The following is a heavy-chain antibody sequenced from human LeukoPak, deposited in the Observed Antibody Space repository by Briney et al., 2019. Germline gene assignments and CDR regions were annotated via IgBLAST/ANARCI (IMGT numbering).Heavy chain of an antibody. J-gene: IGHJ5*02. CDR3: ARDLERGFGEYYYDP. V-gene: IGHV4-4*07. Sequence: SETLSLTRTFSVGSISSYYWSWIRQPAAKGLEWSGRIYTSGSTNYNPSLKSRVTMSVDTSKNQFSLKLSSVTAADTAVYYCARDLERGFGEYYYDPWGQGTLVTVSS. CDR2: IYTSGST. CDR1: VGSISSYY. D-gene: IGHD3-10*01.